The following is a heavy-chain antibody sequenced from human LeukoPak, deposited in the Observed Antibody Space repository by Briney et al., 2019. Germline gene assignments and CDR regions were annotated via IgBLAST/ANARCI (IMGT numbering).Heavy chain of an antibody. J-gene: IGHJ4*02. CDR2: VDHTGST. D-gene: IGHD1-26*01. Sequence: SETLSLTCSVSDDSITMYYWTWIRQPPGKGLEWIGYVDHTGSTNFNPSLNGRVSISRDTTKNLFSLRLRSVTAADTAVYYCARGRTWEPDGAFDDWGQGTLVTVSS. CDR1: DDSITMYY. V-gene: IGHV4-59*01. CDR3: ARGRTWEPDGAFDD.